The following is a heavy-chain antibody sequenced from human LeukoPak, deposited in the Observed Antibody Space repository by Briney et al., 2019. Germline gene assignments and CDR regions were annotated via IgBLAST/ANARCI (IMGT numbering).Heavy chain of an antibody. CDR2: ISYDGSDK. Sequence: PGRSLRLSCAASGFTFSRHAMHWVRQAPGKGLEWVAVISYDGSDKYYADSVKGRFTISRDNSKKTLYLQMNSLRAEDTAVYYCATTQNTIGYYFDYWGQGTLVTVTS. V-gene: IGHV3-30*04. CDR3: ATTQNTIGYYFDY. D-gene: IGHD2/OR15-2a*01. J-gene: IGHJ4*02. CDR1: GFTFSRHA.